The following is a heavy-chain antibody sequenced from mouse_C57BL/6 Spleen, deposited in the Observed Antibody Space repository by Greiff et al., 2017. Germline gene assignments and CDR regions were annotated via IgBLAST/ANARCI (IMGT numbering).Heavy chain of an antibody. CDR1: GYAFSSSW. V-gene: IGHV1-82*01. CDR2: IYPGDGDT. Sequence: QVQLQQSGPELVKPGASVKISCKASGYAFSSSWMNWVKQRPGKGLEWIGRIYPGDGDTNYNGKFKGKATLTADKSSSTAYMQLSSLTSEDSAVYFCAREITTYDGAWFAYWGQGTLVTVSA. D-gene: IGHD2-4*01. J-gene: IGHJ3*01. CDR3: AREITTYDGAWFAY.